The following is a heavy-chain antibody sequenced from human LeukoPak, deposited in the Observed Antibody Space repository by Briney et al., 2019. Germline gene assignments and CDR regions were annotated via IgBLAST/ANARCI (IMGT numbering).Heavy chain of an antibody. CDR3: ASVRRGFGESSKYYAYYYMGV. V-gene: IGHV4-4*07. J-gene: IGHJ6*03. Sequence: PSETLSLTCTVSGGSISSYYWSWIRQPAGKGLEWIGRIYTSGSTNYNPSLKSRVTMSLDTSKNQFSLKLSSVTAADTALYYCASVRRGFGESSKYYAYYYMGVWGKGTTVTISS. CDR1: GGSISSYY. D-gene: IGHD3-10*01. CDR2: IYTSGST.